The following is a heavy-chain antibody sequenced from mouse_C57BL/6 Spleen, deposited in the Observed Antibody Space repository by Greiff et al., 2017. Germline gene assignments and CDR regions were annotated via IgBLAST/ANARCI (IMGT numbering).Heavy chain of an antibody. J-gene: IGHJ1*03. CDR2: IDPSDSYT. CDR3: ALYGSIPDFDV. V-gene: IGHV1-50*01. CDR1: GYTFTSYW. D-gene: IGHD1-1*01. Sequence: QVQLQQPGAELVKPGASVKLSCKASGYTFTSYWMQWVKQRPGQGLEWIGEIDPSDSYTNSNQKFKGKATLTVDTSSSTAYMQLSSLTSEDSAVYYCALYGSIPDFDVWGTGTTVTVSS.